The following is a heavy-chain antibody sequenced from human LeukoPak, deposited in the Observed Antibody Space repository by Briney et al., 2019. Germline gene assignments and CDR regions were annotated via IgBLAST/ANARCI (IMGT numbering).Heavy chain of an antibody. J-gene: IGHJ4*02. D-gene: IGHD4-23*01. Sequence: PSETLSLTCAVYGGSFSGYYWSWIRQPPGKGLEWIGGINHSGSTNYNPSLKSRVTISVDTSKNQFSLKLSSVTAADTAMYYCARAVGTSRNFFDYWGQGTLVTVSS. V-gene: IGHV4-34*01. CDR2: INHSGST. CDR3: ARAVGTSRNFFDY. CDR1: GGSFSGYY.